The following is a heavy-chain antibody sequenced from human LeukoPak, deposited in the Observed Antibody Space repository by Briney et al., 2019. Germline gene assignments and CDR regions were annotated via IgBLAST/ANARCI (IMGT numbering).Heavy chain of an antibody. V-gene: IGHV1-8*01. CDR1: GYTFTSYD. J-gene: IGHJ4*02. CDR2: MNPNSGNA. CDR3: ARVGLSDDSSGYFFDY. D-gene: IGHD3-22*01. Sequence: ASVKVSCKASGYTFTSYDINWVRQAPGQGLEWMGWMNPNSGNAGYAQKFQGRVTMTRNTSISTAYMELSSLRSEDTAVYYCARVGLSDDSSGYFFDYWGQGTLVTVSS.